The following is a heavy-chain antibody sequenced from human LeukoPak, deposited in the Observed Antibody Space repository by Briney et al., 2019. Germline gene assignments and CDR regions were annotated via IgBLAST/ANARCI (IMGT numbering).Heavy chain of an antibody. CDR3: ARHPGYYDILTGYNPYNWFDP. CDR2: INHSGST. J-gene: IGHJ5*02. V-gene: IGHV4-34*01. Sequence: PSETLSLTCAVYGGSFSGYYWSWIRQPPGKGLEWIGEINHSGSTNYNPSLKSRVTISVDTSKNQFSLKLSSVTAADTAVYYCARHPGYYDILTGYNPYNWFDPWGQGTLVTVSS. D-gene: IGHD3-9*01. CDR1: GGSFSGYY.